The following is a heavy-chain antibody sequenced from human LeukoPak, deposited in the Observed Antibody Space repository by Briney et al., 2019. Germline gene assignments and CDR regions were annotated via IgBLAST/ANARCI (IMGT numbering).Heavy chain of an antibody. CDR3: STFDFDPNRG. D-gene: IGHD3-3*01. CDR2: IKSKIDGATT. V-gene: IGHV3-15*01. J-gene: IGHJ4*02. CDR1: GFTFNNYA. Sequence: GGSLRLSCAASGFTFNNYAMSWVRQAPGKGLEWVGRIKSKIDGATTDFAAPVKGRVIISRDDSKNTLYLQMNSLKTEDTAVYYCSTFDFDPNRGWGQGTLVIVSS.